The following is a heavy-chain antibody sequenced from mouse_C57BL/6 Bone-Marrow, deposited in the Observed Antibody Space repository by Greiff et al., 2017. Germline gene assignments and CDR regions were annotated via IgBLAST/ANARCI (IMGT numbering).Heavy chain of an antibody. CDR1: GFTFSDYG. CDR3: ARQRYDYVYAMDY. J-gene: IGHJ4*01. Sequence: EVKLVDSGGGLVQPGGSLKLSCAASGFTFSDYGMAWVRQAPRKGPEWVAFISNLAYSIYYADTVTGRFTISRENAKNTLYLEMSSLRSEDTAMYYCARQRYDYVYAMDYWGQGTSVTVSS. V-gene: IGHV5-15*01. D-gene: IGHD2-4*01. CDR2: ISNLAYSI.